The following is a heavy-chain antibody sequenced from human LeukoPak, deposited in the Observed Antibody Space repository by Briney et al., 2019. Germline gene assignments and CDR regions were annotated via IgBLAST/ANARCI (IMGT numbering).Heavy chain of an antibody. CDR1: GGSFSGYY. V-gene: IGHV4-34*01. CDR2: INHSGST. D-gene: IGHD4-23*01. Sequence: SETLSLTCAVYGGSFSGYYWSWIRQPPGQGLEWIGEINHSGSTNYNPSLKSRVTISVDTSKNQFSLKLSSVTAADTAVYYCARDARRYGGNSVLYLQHWGQGILVTVSS. CDR3: ARDARRYGGNSVLYLQH. J-gene: IGHJ1*01.